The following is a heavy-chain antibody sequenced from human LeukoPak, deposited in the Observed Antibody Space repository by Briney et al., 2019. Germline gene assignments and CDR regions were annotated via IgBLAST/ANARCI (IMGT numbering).Heavy chain of an antibody. D-gene: IGHD2-2*01. Sequence: GASVKVSCKASGYTFTGYFIHWVRQAPGQGLEWMGWINPDSGGTNYAQKFQGRVTMTRDTSISTAYMELSRLRSDDTAVFYCARGQGYESYYYMDVWGKGTTVSVSS. CDR1: GYTFTGYF. V-gene: IGHV1-2*02. CDR3: ARGQGYESYYYMDV. CDR2: INPDSGGT. J-gene: IGHJ6*03.